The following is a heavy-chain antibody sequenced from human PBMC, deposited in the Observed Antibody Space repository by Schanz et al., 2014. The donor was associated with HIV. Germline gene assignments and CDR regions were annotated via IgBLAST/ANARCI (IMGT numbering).Heavy chain of an antibody. J-gene: IGHJ4*02. D-gene: IGHD3-22*01. CDR1: GGSFSGYY. CDR3: ARDNDPYYFDTSGHYDRLFDY. V-gene: IGHV4-34*01. CDR2: VRHTGGP. Sequence: QVQLQQWGAGLLKPSATLSLTCAVYGGSFSGYYWTWIRQFPGMGLEWIGKVRHTGGPNYNPYLKSRVTLLTTPTKTQVSVQVSSVTAAETAIYYCARDNDPYYFDTSGHYDRLFDYWGQGTPVTVSS.